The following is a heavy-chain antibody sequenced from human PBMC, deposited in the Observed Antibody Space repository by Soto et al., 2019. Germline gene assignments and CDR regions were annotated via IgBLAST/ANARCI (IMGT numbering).Heavy chain of an antibody. CDR2: ISAYNGNT. CDR3: ARALAYGDYGSYDY. V-gene: IGHV1-18*01. J-gene: IGHJ4*02. Sequence: ASVKVSCKASGYTFTSYGISWVRQAPGQGLEWMGWISAYNGNTNYAQKLQGRVTMTTDTSTSTAYMELRSLRSDDTAVYYCARALAYGDYGSYDYWSQGTLVTVSS. D-gene: IGHD4-17*01. CDR1: GYTFTSYG.